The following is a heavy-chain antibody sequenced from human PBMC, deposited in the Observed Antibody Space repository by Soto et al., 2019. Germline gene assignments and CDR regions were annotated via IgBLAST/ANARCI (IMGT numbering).Heavy chain of an antibody. D-gene: IGHD5-12*01. Sequence: GGFLRLSCAASGFTFSNAWINWVRQAPGKGLEWVSLISWDGGSTYYADSVKGRFTISRDNSKNSLYLQMNSLRTEDTALYYCAKEGVATSHYYYYGMDVWGQGTTVTVSS. J-gene: IGHJ6*02. CDR2: ISWDGGST. CDR3: AKEGVATSHYYYYGMDV. V-gene: IGHV3-43*01. CDR1: GFTFSNAW.